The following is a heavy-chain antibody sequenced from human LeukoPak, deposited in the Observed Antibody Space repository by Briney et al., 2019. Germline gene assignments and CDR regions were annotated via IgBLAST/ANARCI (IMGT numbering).Heavy chain of an antibody. V-gene: IGHV4-39*07. CDR2: IYYSGST. CDR1: GGSISSSSYY. Sequence: PSETLSLTCTVSGGSISSSSYYWGWIRQLPGKGLEWIGSIYYSGSTYYNPSLKSRVTISVDTSKNQFSLKLSSVTAADTAVYYCARASSYGSGWYDGFDPWGQGTLVTVSS. J-gene: IGHJ5*02. D-gene: IGHD6-19*01. CDR3: ARASSYGSGWYDGFDP.